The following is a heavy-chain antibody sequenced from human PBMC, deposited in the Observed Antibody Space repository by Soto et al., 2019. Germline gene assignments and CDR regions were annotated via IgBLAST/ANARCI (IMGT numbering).Heavy chain of an antibody. J-gene: IGHJ4*02. CDR1: GDSVSGNSAA. CDR2: TYYRSRWYN. CDR3: ERESRYFGSSDRSLDS. Sequence: SQTLSLTCAISGDSVSGNSAAWNWIRQSPSRGLEWLGRTYYRSRWYNDYAVSVKSRITVTPDTSKNQFSLHLNSVTPEDTAVFSCERESRYFGSSDRSLDSWGEGALVPVSS. D-gene: IGHD1-26*01. V-gene: IGHV6-1*01.